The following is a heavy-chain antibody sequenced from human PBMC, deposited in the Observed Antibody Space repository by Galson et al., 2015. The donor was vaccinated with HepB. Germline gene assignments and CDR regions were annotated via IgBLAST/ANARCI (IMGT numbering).Heavy chain of an antibody. CDR2: INHSGST. J-gene: IGHJ6*02. CDR1: GGSFSGYY. CDR3: ARVSLYYYYYYGMDV. Sequence: SETLSLTCAVYGGSFSGYYWSWIRQPPGKGLEWIGEINHSGSTNYNPSLKSRVTISVDTSKNQFSLKLSSVTAADTAVYYCARVSLYYYYYYGMDVWGQGTTVTVSS. V-gene: IGHV4-34*01.